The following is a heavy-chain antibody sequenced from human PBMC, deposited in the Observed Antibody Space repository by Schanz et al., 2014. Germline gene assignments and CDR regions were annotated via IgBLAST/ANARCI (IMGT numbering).Heavy chain of an antibody. V-gene: IGHV1-18*01. J-gene: IGHJ4*02. D-gene: IGHD6-19*01. CDR1: GYTFTSHG. CDR2: ITAYNGDT. Sequence: QVQLVQSGAEVKKPGASVKVSCKASGYTFTSHGISWVRQAPGQGLEWMGWITAYNGDTNYALKLQGRVTMTTDTSTGTAYMELSSLRSEDTAVYYCARGGYSSGWYDRDIAHFDYWGQGTLXTVSS. CDR3: ARGGYSSGWYDRDIAHFDY.